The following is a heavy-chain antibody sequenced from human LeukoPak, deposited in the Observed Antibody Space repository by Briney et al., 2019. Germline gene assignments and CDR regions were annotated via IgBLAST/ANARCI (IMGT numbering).Heavy chain of an antibody. CDR1: GFTFNAYY. V-gene: IGHV1-2*06. CDR3: ARSRGPPKNFDY. Sequence: ASVTVSCTASGFTFNAYYIHWVRQAPGQGLEWMGRINPNSGDTNSAQKFQGRVTMTRDTSVSTAYMELSRLRSDDTAVYYCARSRGPPKNFDYWAREPWSPSPQ. J-gene: IGHJ4*02. D-gene: IGHD2-2*01. CDR2: INPNSGDT.